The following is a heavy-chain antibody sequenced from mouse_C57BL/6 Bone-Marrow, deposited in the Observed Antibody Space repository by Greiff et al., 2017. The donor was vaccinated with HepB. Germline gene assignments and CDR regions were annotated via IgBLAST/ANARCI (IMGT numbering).Heavy chain of an antibody. Sequence: EVQLVESGGGLVQPGGSMKLSCVASGFTFSNYWMNWVRQSPEKGLEWVAQIRLKSDNYATHYAESVKGRFTISRDDSKSSVYLQMNNLRAEDTGIYYCTGHLGLFAYWGQGTLVTVSA. V-gene: IGHV6-3*01. CDR3: TGHLGLFAY. D-gene: IGHD3-3*01. J-gene: IGHJ3*01. CDR2: IRLKSDNYAT. CDR1: GFTFSNYW.